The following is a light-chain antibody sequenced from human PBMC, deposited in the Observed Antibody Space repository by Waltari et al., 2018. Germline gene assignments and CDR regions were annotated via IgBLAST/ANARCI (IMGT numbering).Light chain of an antibody. V-gene: IGLV4-69*01. J-gene: IGLJ2*01. CDR1: SGRTSYV. Sequence: QPVLTQSPSASASLVASVNLTCTLSSGRTSYVIAWHHPQPDKAPRFLMKLNSDGSHIKGDGIPDRFSGSSSGAERYLTISSLQSEDEADYYCQTWGNDIHIVFGGGTKLTVL. CDR3: QTWGNDIHIV. CDR2: LNSDGSH.